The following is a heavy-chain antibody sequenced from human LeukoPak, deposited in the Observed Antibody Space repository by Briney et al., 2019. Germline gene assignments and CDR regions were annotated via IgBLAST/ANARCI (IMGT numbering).Heavy chain of an antibody. CDR3: ARESDGDYYFDY. CDR2: IKQDGSKK. D-gene: IGHD4-17*01. V-gene: IGHV3-7*01. CDR1: GFPFGSYW. Sequence: GGSLRLSCVASGFPFGSYWMTWVRQAPGKGLEWVANIKQDGSKKSYVDSVKGRFTISRDNAKNSLYLQMNSLRAEDSALYYCARESDGDYYFDYWGQGTLVTVSS. J-gene: IGHJ4*02.